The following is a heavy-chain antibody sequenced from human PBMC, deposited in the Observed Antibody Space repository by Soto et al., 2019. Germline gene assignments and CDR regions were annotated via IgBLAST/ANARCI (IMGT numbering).Heavy chain of an antibody. J-gene: IGHJ5*02. CDR3: ARKHSLDYIRWGLDP. V-gene: IGHV1-2*02. CDR2: INPKSDDT. CDR1: GYPFSDNQ. Sequence: ASVKVSCKASGYPFSDNQIHWLRRAPGQGLEWMGRINPKSDDTNYAQKFQGRVTMTRDTSIDTAYLELTGLTSDDTATYYCARKHSLDYIRWGLDPWGQGALVTVSS. D-gene: IGHD4-4*01.